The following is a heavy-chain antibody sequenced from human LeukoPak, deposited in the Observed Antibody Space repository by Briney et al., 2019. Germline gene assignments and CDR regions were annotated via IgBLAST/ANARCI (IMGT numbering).Heavy chain of an antibody. J-gene: IGHJ6*03. CDR2: ISYDGSNK. D-gene: IGHD6-13*01. V-gene: IGHV3-30-3*01. CDR1: GFTFSSYA. Sequence: PGRSLRLSCAASGFTFSSYAMHWVRQAPGKGLEWVAVISYDGSNKYYADSVKGRFTISRDNSKNTLYLQMNSLRAEDTAVYYCARESSSLRFSYYYYMDVWGKGTTVTVSS. CDR3: ARESSSLRFSYYYYMDV.